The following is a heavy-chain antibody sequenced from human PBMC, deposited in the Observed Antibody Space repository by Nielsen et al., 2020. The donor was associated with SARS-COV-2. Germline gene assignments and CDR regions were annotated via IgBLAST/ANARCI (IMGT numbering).Heavy chain of an antibody. V-gene: IGHV3-7*01. D-gene: IGHD6-13*01. CDR2: IKQDGSEK. Sequence: GESLKISCAASGFTFSSYWMSWVRQAPGKGLEWVANIKQDGSEKYYVDSVKGRFTISRDNAKNSLYLQMNSLRAEDAAVYYCARDGGYYVSSSWYFHYGMDVWGQGTTVTVSS. CDR1: GFTFSSYW. J-gene: IGHJ6*02. CDR3: ARDGGYYVSSSWYFHYGMDV.